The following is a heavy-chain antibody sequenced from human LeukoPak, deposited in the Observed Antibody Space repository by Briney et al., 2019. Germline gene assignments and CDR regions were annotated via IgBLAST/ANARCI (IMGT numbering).Heavy chain of an antibody. CDR1: GFTFTSSA. V-gene: IGHV1-58*01. CDR2: IVVGSGNT. CDR3: ARDLTYYYDSSGYELDY. Sequence: SVKVSCKASGFTFTSSAVQWVRQARGQRLEWIGWIVVGSGNTNYAQKFQERVTITRDMSTSTAYMELSSLRSEDTAVYYCARDLTYYYDSSGYELDYWGQGTLVTVSS. D-gene: IGHD3-22*01. J-gene: IGHJ4*02.